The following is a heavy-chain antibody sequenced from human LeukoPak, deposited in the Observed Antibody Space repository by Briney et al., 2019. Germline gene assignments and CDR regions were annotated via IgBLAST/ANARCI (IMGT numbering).Heavy chain of an antibody. CDR3: ARELCSSTSCSTTDW. CDR1: GYTFTRYY. V-gene: IGHV1-2*02. Sequence: ASVKVSCKASGYTFTRYYMHWVRQAPGQGLEWMGWINPNSGGTNYAQKFQGRVTMTRATSISTAYTERSRLRSDDTAVYYCARELCSSTSCSTTDWWGQGTLVTVS. J-gene: IGHJ4*02. CDR2: INPNSGGT. D-gene: IGHD2-2*01.